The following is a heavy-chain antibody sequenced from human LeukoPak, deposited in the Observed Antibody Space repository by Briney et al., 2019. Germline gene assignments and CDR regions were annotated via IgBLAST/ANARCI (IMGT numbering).Heavy chain of an antibody. Sequence: PSETLSLTCTVSGGSISSYYWGWIRQPPGKGLEWIGSIYNSGSTYYNPSLKSRVTISVDTSKNQFSLKLRSVTAADTAMYYCARAYSSSWYYNWFDPGAREPWSPSPQ. CDR1: GGSISSYY. J-gene: IGHJ5*02. D-gene: IGHD6-13*01. V-gene: IGHV4-38-2*02. CDR2: IYNSGST. CDR3: ARAYSSSWYYNWFDP.